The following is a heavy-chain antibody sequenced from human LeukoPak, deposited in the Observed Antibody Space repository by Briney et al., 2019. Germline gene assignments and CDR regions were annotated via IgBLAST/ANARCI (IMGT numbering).Heavy chain of an antibody. V-gene: IGHV3-21*01. CDR3: AKSFRSGWYRGVIDY. CDR1: RFTFSSYS. CDR2: ISSSSSYI. D-gene: IGHD6-13*01. J-gene: IGHJ4*02. Sequence: PGGSLRLSCAASRFTFSSYSMNWVRQAPGKGLEWVSSISSSSSYIYYADSVKGRFTISRDNSKNTLYLQMNLRADDTAVYYCAKSFRSGWYRGVIDYWGQGTLVTVSS.